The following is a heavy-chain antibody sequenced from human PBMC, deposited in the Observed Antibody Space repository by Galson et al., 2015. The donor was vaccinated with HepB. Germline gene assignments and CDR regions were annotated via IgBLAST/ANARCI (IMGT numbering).Heavy chain of an antibody. J-gene: IGHJ4*01. V-gene: IGHV3-30*14. Sequence: SLRLSCAASGFTFVSYGLHWVRQAPGKGLEWVADISSDGINENYVDSVRGRFTISRDDSRNKMYLQMNNLRTEDTAMYYCARGNKAFDFDPWGQGTLVTVSS. CDR1: GFTFVSYG. CDR3: ARGNKAFDFDP. CDR2: ISSDGINE. D-gene: IGHD3-3*02.